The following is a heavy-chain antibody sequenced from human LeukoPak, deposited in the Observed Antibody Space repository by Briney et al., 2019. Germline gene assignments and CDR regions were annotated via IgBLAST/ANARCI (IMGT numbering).Heavy chain of an antibody. Sequence: GGSLRLSCAASGFTFGSYWMSWVRQAPGKGLEWVANIKQDGSEKYHVDSVKGRFTISRDNAKNSLYLQMNSLRVEDTAVYYCARVRVGGTIRDAFDIWGHGTMVTVSS. J-gene: IGHJ3*02. V-gene: IGHV3-7*01. CDR2: IKQDGSEK. D-gene: IGHD1-26*01. CDR3: ARVRVGGTIRDAFDI. CDR1: GFTFGSYW.